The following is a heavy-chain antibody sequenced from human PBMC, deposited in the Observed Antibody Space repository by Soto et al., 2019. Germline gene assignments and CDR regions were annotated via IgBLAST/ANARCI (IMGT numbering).Heavy chain of an antibody. V-gene: IGHV4-59*01. D-gene: IGHD6-13*01. CDR1: GDSISSYY. Sequence: SETLSLTCTVSGDSISSYYWSWIRQPPGKRLEWIGYISYSGSTDYNPSLKSRVTISGDTSKNQFSLKVSSVTAADTAVYYCARGTSWQLPFDYWGQGTLVTVSS. CDR3: ARGTSWQLPFDY. CDR2: ISYSGST. J-gene: IGHJ4*02.